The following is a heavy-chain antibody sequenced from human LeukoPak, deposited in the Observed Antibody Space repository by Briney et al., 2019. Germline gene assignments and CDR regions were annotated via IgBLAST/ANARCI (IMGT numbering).Heavy chain of an antibody. V-gene: IGHV1-46*01. CDR1: GYTFTSFF. CDR2: INPRGGSA. Sequence: ASVKVSCKASGYTFTSFFMHWVRQAPGQGLEWMGIINPRGGSATSAQRFQGRLTVTRDTSTSTVYMKLSSLTSEDTAVYYCARDYHGSGSLTTFDSWGQGTLVTVSS. D-gene: IGHD3-10*01. J-gene: IGHJ4*02. CDR3: ARDYHGSGSLTTFDS.